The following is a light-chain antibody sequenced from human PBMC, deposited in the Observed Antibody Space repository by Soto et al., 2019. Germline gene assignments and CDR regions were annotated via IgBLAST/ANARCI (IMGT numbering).Light chain of an antibody. Sequence: EIVLTQSPGTLSLSPGESAALSCRASQSITSNYLVWYRQKPGQAPRLLIYAVSSRAAGIPARFSGSGSGTDFTLTITRLEPEDSAVYYCQQHCNSPWTFGQGTRVEI. CDR3: QQHCNSPWT. J-gene: IGKJ1*01. CDR1: QSITSNY. V-gene: IGKV3-20*01. CDR2: AVS.